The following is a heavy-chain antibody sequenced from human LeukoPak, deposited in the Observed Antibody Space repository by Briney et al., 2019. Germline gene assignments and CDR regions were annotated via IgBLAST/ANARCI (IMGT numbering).Heavy chain of an antibody. Sequence: PGGSLRLSCAASGFTVSSNYMSWVRQAPGKGLEWLSVLYSDGNPYYADSLNGRFTISRDNSQNTVYLQMNSLRAEDTAVYYCARGIFYINSWYFDYWGQGTLVTVSS. CDR3: ARGIFYINSWYFDY. V-gene: IGHV3-53*01. CDR2: LYSDGNP. CDR1: GFTVSSNY. J-gene: IGHJ4*02. D-gene: IGHD6-19*01.